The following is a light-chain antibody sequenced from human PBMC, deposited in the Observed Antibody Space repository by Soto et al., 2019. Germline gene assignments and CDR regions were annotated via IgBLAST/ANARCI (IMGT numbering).Light chain of an antibody. CDR2: DAS. CDR1: ADVSSSY. CDR3: QQYGSSPIT. Sequence: EIVLTQSPATLSFSPCERATLSCGASADVSSSYVAWYQQKSGLAPRLLIHDASSRATGIPDRFSGSKSGTDFTLTIRRLEPEDAGVYYCQQYGSSPITFGQGTRLEIK. J-gene: IGKJ5*01. V-gene: IGKV3D-20*01.